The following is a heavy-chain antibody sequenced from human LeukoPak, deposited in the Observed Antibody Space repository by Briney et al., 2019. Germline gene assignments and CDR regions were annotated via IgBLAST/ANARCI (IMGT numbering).Heavy chain of an antibody. D-gene: IGHD5-18*01. CDR1: GFTFSSYA. CDR3: ARGSHQLWLLDH. Sequence: GGSLRLSCAASGFTFSSYAMSWVRQAPEKGLEWVSTISGSGGSTYYTDSVRGRFTISRDNSKNTLYLQMNSLRAEDTAVYYCARGSHQLWLLDHWGQGTLVTVSS. V-gene: IGHV3-23*01. CDR2: ISGSGGST. J-gene: IGHJ4*02.